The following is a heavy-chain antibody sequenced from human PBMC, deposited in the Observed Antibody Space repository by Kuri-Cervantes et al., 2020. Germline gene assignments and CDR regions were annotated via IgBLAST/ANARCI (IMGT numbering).Heavy chain of an antibody. CDR2: MNPNSGNT. J-gene: IGHJ3*02. CDR3: ARDKDTDAFDI. V-gene: IGHV1-8*01. Sequence: ASVKVSCKASGYTFTSYDINWVRQATGQGLEWMGWMNPNSGNTGYAQKFQGRVTITADESTSTAYMELSSLRSEDTAVYYCARDKDTDAFDIWGQGTMVTVSS. D-gene: IGHD2-15*01. CDR1: GYTFTSYD.